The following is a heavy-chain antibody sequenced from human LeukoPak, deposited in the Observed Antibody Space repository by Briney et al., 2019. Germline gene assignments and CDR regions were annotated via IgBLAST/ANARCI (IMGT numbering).Heavy chain of an antibody. CDR2: INPSGGST. D-gene: IGHD4-17*01. Sequence: ASVKVSCKASGYTFTSYFMHWVRQAPGQGLKWMGIINPSGGSTSYAQKFQGRVTMTRDMSTSTVYMELSSLRSEDTAVYYCAREAGTTVTTPAVFDPWGQGTLVTVSS. CDR1: GYTFTSYF. V-gene: IGHV1-46*01. J-gene: IGHJ5*02. CDR3: AREAGTTVTTPAVFDP.